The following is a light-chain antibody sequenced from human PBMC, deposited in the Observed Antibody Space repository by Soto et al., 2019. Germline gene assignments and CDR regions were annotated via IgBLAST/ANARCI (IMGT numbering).Light chain of an antibody. CDR1: SSDVGGYNY. CDR3: SSYTTSNTRQIV. J-gene: IGLJ1*01. V-gene: IGLV2-14*03. CDR2: DVS. Sequence: QSVLTQPASVSGSPGQSITISCTGTSSDVGGYNYVSWYQHHPGKVPKLMIFDVSNRPSGVSNRFSGSKSGNTASLTISGLQPEDEADYYCSSYTTSNTRQIVFGTGTRSPS.